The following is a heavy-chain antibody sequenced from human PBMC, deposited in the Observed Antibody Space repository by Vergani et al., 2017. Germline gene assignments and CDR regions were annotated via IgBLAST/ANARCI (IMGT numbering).Heavy chain of an antibody. D-gene: IGHD3-10*01. CDR3: ARVRYYGSGSYYNRYNWFDP. CDR1: GGSISSSSYY. Sequence: QLQLQESGPGLVKPSETLSLTCTVSGGSISSSSYYWGWIRQPPGKGLEWIGSIYYSGSTYYNPSLKSRVTISVDTSKNQFSLKLSSVTAADTALYYCARVRYYGSGSYYNRYNWFDPWGQGTLVTVSS. J-gene: IGHJ5*02. V-gene: IGHV4-39*07. CDR2: IYYSGST.